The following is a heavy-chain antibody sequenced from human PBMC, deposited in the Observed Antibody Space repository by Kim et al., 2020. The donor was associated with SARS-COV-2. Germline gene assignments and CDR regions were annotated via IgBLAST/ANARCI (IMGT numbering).Heavy chain of an antibody. D-gene: IGHD3-22*01. CDR3: ARGPQYDSSGSFDY. Sequence: TPTLKGRVTMSVDTSKNKFSLKLSSVTAADTAVYYCARGPQYDSSGSFDYWGQGTLVTVSS. J-gene: IGHJ4*02. V-gene: IGHV4-59*09.